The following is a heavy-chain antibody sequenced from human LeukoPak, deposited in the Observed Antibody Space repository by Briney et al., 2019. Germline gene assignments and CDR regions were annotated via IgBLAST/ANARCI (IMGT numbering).Heavy chain of an antibody. CDR1: GFTFSSYW. Sequence: GGSLRLSCAASGFTFSSYWMHWVRQAPGKGLVWVSRINTDGSSTSYADSVKGRFTISRDNAKNTLYLQMNSLRAEDTAVYYCARAKGRNPRYYFDYWGQGTLVTVSS. D-gene: IGHD1-14*01. CDR3: ARAKGRNPRYYFDY. J-gene: IGHJ4*02. CDR2: INTDGSST. V-gene: IGHV3-74*01.